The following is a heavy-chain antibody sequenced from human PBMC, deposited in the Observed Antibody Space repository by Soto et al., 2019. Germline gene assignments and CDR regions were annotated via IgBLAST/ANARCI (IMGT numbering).Heavy chain of an antibody. CDR2: IIVSGGST. D-gene: IGHD3-16*01. CDR3: AKGDLFVGGTIYGMDV. J-gene: IGHJ6*02. V-gene: IGHV3-23*01. Sequence: WGSLRLSCAVSLSSYSMTWVLHSPGKGLEWVAGIIVSGGSTNYAVSVKGRFTISRDNDKNTVYLQMNSLRAEDTAVYYCAKGDLFVGGTIYGMDVWGQGTTVTVSS. CDR1: LSSYS.